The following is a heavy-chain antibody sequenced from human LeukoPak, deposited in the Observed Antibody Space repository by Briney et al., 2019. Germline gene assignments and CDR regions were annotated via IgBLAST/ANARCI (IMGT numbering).Heavy chain of an antibody. Sequence: SETLSLTCTVSGGSISSYYWSWIRQPPGKGLEWIGYIYYSGSTNYNPSLKSRVTISVDTSRNQFSLKLSSVTAADTAVYYCARALGDILTGYHEPYYFDYWGQGTLVTVSS. CDR3: ARALGDILTGYHEPYYFDY. J-gene: IGHJ4*02. V-gene: IGHV4-59*01. CDR2: IYYSGST. D-gene: IGHD3-9*01. CDR1: GGSISSYY.